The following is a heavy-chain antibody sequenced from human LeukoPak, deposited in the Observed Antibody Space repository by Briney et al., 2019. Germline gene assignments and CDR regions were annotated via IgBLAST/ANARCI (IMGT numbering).Heavy chain of an antibody. D-gene: IGHD6-13*01. J-gene: IGHJ6*01. Sequence: ASVMVSCKASGYTFTGYYMHCVRQAPGQGLEWMGEINPNSGGTNYAQKFQDRVTMTRDTSISTAYMELSRLRSDDTAVYYCARDGYSSSWRDDYYYYGMDVWGQGTTVTVSS. CDR1: GYTFTGYY. V-gene: IGHV1-2*02. CDR2: INPNSGGT. CDR3: ARDGYSSSWRDDYYYYGMDV.